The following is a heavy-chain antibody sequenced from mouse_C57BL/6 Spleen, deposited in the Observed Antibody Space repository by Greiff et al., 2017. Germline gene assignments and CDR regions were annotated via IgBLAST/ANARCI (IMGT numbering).Heavy chain of an antibody. J-gene: IGHJ1*03. CDR3: ARIAYYYGSSSGYFDV. D-gene: IGHD1-1*01. CDR1: GFSLSTFGMG. CDR2: IWWDDDK. Sequence: QVTLKVSGPGILQPSQTLSLTCSFSGFSLSTFGMGVGWIRQPSGKGLEWLAHIWWDDDKYYNPALKSRLTISKDTSKNQVFLKIANVDTADTATYYCARIAYYYGSSSGYFDVWGTGTTVTVSS. V-gene: IGHV8-8*01.